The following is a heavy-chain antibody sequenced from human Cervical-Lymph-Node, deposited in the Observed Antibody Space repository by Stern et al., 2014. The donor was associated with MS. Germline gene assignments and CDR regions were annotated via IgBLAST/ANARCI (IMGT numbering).Heavy chain of an antibody. CDR3: ARDNDDHGMDV. V-gene: IGHV1-69*01. Sequence: VQLVESGAEVKTPGSSVKVSCTASGDTFITFGISWVRQAPGQGLAWMGGIIPLFGTTHYGQKFQGRLTINADEAATTVYMELSSLRVEDTAVYYCARDNDDHGMDVWGQGTTVTVS. D-gene: IGHD1-1*01. J-gene: IGHJ6*02. CDR1: GDTFITFG. CDR2: IIPLFGTT.